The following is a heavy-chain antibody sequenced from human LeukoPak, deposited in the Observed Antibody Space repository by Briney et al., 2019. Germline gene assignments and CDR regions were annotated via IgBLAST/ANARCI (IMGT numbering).Heavy chain of an antibody. CDR1: GYSISSGYY. Sequence: SETLTLTCTVSGYSISSGYYWGWIRQPPGKGLEWIGRIYHSGSTYYNPSLKSRVTISVDTSKNQFSLKLSSVTAADTAVYYCARDIPGYSSSWYFSSDVHFDYWGQGTLVTVSS. CDR3: ARDIPGYSSSWYFSSDVHFDY. J-gene: IGHJ4*02. CDR2: IYHSGST. D-gene: IGHD6-13*01. V-gene: IGHV4-38-2*02.